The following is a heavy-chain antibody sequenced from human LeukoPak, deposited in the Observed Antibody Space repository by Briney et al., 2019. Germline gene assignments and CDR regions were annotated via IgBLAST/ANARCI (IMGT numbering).Heavy chain of an antibody. V-gene: IGHV3-7*01. J-gene: IGHJ4*02. CDR2: IKQDGSEK. CDR3: ARSKSGGSALDY. D-gene: IGHD2-15*01. Sequence: GGSLRLSCAASGFTFSSYSMNWVRQAPGKGLEWVANIKQDGSEKYYVDSVKGRFTISRDNAKNSLYLQMNSLRAEDTAVYYCARSKSGGSALDYWGQGTLVTVSS. CDR1: GFTFSSYS.